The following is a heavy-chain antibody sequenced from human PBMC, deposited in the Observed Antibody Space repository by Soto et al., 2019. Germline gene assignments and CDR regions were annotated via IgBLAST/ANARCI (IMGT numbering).Heavy chain of an antibody. CDR1: GGTFSSYA. CDR3: AKDFSSSGNYYAMDG. D-gene: IGHD6-6*01. J-gene: IGHJ6*01. V-gene: IGHV1-69*13. Sequence: ASVKVSCKASGGTFSSYAISWVRQAPGQGLEWMGGIIPIFGTANYAQKFQGRVTITADESTSTAYMELSSLRSEDTAVYYCAKDFSSSGNYYAMDGWGQGITVTVAS. CDR2: IIPIFGTA.